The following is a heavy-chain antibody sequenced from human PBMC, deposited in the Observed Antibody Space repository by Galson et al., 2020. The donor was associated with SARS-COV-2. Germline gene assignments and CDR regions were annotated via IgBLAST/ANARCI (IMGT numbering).Heavy chain of an antibody. D-gene: IGHD5-12*01. CDR1: GGSISSYY. J-gene: IGHJ4*02. V-gene: IGHV4-59*12. Sequence: ASETLSLTCTVSGGSISSYYWSWIRQPPGKGLEWIGYIYYSGSTNYNPSLKSRVTISIDTSKNQFSLRLTSVTAADTAVYYCARKEATYDYWGQGILVTVSS. CDR3: ARKEATYDY. CDR2: IYYSGST.